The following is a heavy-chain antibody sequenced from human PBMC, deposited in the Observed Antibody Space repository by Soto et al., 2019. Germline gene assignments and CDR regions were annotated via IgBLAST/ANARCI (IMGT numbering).Heavy chain of an antibody. V-gene: IGHV1-2*04. D-gene: IGHD3-3*01. CDR1: GYTFTGYY. CDR3: ARSGWRDFWSGYIHYYYGMDV. Sequence: ASVKVSCKASGYTFTGYYMHWVRQAPGQGLEWMGWINPNSGGTNYAQKFQGWVTMTRDTSISTAYMELSRLRSDDTAVYYCARSGWRDFWSGYIHYYYGMDVWGQGTTVTVSS. CDR2: INPNSGGT. J-gene: IGHJ6*02.